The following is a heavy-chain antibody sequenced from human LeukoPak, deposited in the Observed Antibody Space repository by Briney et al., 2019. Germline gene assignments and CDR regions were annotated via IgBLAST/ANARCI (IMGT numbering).Heavy chain of an antibody. J-gene: IGHJ6*03. CDR1: GFTFSSYG. D-gene: IGHD2-15*01. CDR3: ARTPLPDYYYYYMDV. CDR2: IYSGGST. Sequence: GGSLRLSCAASGFTFSSYGMSWVRQAPGKGLEWVSVIYSGGSTYYADSVKGRFTISRDNSKNTLYLQMNSLRAEDTAVYYCARTPLPDYYYYYMDVWGKGTTVTISS. V-gene: IGHV3-66*01.